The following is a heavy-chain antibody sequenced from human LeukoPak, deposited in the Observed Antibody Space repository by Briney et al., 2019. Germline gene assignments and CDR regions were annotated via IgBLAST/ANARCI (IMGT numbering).Heavy chain of an antibody. V-gene: IGHV5-51*01. Sequence: GESLKISCDGSGYSFANSRIAWVRQMPGKGLEWMGIIYPGDSDTTYNPSFQGQVTISADMSIDSTYLQWSSLKASDTAIYYCARRGQQLGWAAFDIWGQGTMVTVSS. CDR2: IYPGDSDT. CDR3: ARRGQQLGWAAFDI. J-gene: IGHJ3*02. CDR1: GYSFANSR. D-gene: IGHD6-13*01.